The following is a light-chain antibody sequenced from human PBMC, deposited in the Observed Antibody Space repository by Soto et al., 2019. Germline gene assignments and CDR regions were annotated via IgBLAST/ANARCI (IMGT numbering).Light chain of an antibody. V-gene: IGKV1-5*03. Sequence: DIQMTQSPSTLSASVGDRVTITCRASQSISSWLAWYQQKPGKAPKLLIYKASTLKSGVPSRFSGSGSGTEFTLTISSLQSEDFAVYYCQQYNNWITFGQGTRLEIK. CDR3: QQYNNWIT. CDR2: KAS. CDR1: QSISSW. J-gene: IGKJ5*01.